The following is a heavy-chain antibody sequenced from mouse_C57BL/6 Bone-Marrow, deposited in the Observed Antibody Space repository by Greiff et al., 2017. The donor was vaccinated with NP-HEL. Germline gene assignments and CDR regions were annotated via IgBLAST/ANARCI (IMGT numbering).Heavy chain of an antibody. J-gene: IGHJ1*03. V-gene: IGHV5-2*01. Sequence: EVKLVESGGGLVQPGESLKLSCESTEYAFPSHDMSWVRKTPEKRLELVADINSDGGTTYYPDTMEGRFIISRDNTKKTLYLQLSSLRSEETALYYCARQGRTWYFDVWGTGTTVTVTA. CDR1: EYAFPSHD. CDR2: INSDGGTT. CDR3: ARQGRTWYFDV.